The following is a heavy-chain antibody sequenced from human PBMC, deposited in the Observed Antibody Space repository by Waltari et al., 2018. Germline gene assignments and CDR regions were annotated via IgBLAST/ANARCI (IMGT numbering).Heavy chain of an antibody. J-gene: IGHJ6*02. CDR3: AKEDLVARSGYYFYYYYGMDV. D-gene: IGHD3-22*01. CDR2: ISYDGSNK. V-gene: IGHV3-30*18. Sequence: QVQLVESGGGVVQPGRSLRLSCAASGFTFSSYGMHWVRQAPGKGLAWVAVISYDGSNKYYADSVKGRFTISRDNSKNTLYLQMNSLRAEDTAVYYCAKEDLVARSGYYFYYYYGMDVWGQGTTVTVSS. CDR1: GFTFSSYG.